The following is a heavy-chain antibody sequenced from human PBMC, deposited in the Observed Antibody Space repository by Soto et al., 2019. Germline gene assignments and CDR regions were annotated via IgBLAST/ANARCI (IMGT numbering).Heavy chain of an antibody. CDR3: ARGGPPYGGKINYYYYYGMDV. CDR1: GYTFTGYY. V-gene: IGHV1-2*04. Sequence: QVQLVQSGAEVKKPGASVKVSCKASGYTFTGYYMHWVRQAPGQGLEWMGWINPNSGGTNYAQKFQGWVTMTRDTSISTAYMELSRLRSDDTAVYYCARGGPPYGGKINYYYYYGMDVWGQGTTVTVSS. CDR2: INPNSGGT. J-gene: IGHJ6*02. D-gene: IGHD4-17*01.